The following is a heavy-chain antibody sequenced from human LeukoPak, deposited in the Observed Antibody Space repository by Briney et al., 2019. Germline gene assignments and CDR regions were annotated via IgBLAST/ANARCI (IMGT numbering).Heavy chain of an antibody. J-gene: IGHJ3*02. Sequence: ASVKVSCKASGYAFTSYYMHWVRQAPGQGLEWMGWINPNSGGTNYAQKFQGRVTMTRDTSISTAYMELSRLRSDDTAVYYCASGIAAAGTAAGPDAFDIWGQGTMVTVSS. D-gene: IGHD6-13*01. CDR1: GYAFTSYY. V-gene: IGHV1-2*02. CDR3: ASGIAAAGTAAGPDAFDI. CDR2: INPNSGGT.